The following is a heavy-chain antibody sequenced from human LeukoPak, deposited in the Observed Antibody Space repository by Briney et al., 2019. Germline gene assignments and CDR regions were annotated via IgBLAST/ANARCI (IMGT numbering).Heavy chain of an antibody. CDR2: ISYDGSNK. CDR3: AKGRATNDDAFDI. D-gene: IGHD5-12*01. V-gene: IGHV3-30*18. J-gene: IGHJ3*02. Sequence: GRSLRLSCAASGFTFSSYGMHWVRQAPGKGLEWVAVISYDGSNKYYADSVKGRFTISRDNSKNTLYLQMNSLRAEDTDVYYCAKGRATNDDAFDIWGQRTMVTVSS. CDR1: GFTFSSYG.